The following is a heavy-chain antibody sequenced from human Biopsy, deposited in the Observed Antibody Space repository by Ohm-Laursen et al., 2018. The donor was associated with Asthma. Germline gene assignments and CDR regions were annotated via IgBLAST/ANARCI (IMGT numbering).Heavy chain of an antibody. Sequence: SETLSLTCDVYPGSFSGFFWTWIRQSPGKGLEWIGETNERAVTNNNPSLKRRVIISMNTYWNRVSLKLTPVTAADTAVYYCARGPELDVWGQGTTVTVSS. CDR3: ARGPELDV. CDR1: PGSFSGFF. J-gene: IGHJ6*02. CDR2: TNERAVT. V-gene: IGHV4-34*01.